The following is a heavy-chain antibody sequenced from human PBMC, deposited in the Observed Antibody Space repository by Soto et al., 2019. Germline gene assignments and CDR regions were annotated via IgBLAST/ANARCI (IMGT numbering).Heavy chain of an antibody. V-gene: IGHV4-34*01. CDR3: ARGRGGAYCGGDCYPYPYGMDV. Sequence: PSETMSLTCAVYGGSFSGYYWSWIRQPPGKGLEWIGEINHSGSTNYNPSLKSRVTISVDTSKNQFSLKLSSVTAADTAVYYCARGRGGAYCGGDCYPYPYGMDVSGQGTTVTVSS. J-gene: IGHJ6*02. D-gene: IGHD2-21*02. CDR2: INHSGST. CDR1: GGSFSGYY.